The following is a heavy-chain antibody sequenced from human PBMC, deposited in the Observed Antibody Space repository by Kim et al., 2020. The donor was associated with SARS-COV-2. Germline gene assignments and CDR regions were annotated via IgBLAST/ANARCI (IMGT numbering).Heavy chain of an antibody. CDR1: GFSFGTFD. CDR2: IKGRDDST. D-gene: IGHD5-12*01. CDR3: VKGAWLDY. Sequence: GGSLRLSCVASGFSFGTFDMSWVRQAPGKGLKWVSVIKGRDDSTYYAESVKGRFTVSIDSARNTLYLQMNSLRSDDTAIYYCVKGAWLDYWGPGTLVTVSS. J-gene: IGHJ4*02. V-gene: IGHV3-23*01.